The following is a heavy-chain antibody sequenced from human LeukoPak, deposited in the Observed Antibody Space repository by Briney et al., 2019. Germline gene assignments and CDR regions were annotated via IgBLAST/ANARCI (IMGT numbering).Heavy chain of an antibody. CDR3: ARGPTYQPIDY. Sequence: SETLSLTCNVSGGSISNRAYYWAWIRQPPGKGLEWIGSVFYSGSKYSNPSLESRLTISVDTSKNHFSLRLTSVTAADTAVYYCARGPTYQPIDYWGQGTLVTVSS. J-gene: IGHJ4*02. D-gene: IGHD2-2*01. V-gene: IGHV4-39*02. CDR1: GGSISNRAYY. CDR2: VFYSGSK.